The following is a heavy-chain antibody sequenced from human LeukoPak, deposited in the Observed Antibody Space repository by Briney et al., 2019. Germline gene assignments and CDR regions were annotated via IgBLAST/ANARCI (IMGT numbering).Heavy chain of an antibody. V-gene: IGHV1-8*01. D-gene: IGHD6-19*01. Sequence: ASVKVSCKASGYTFTSCDINWVRQATGQRLEWMGWMNPNSGNTGYGQSFQGRITMTRDISIGTAYMELNNLTSEDTAIYYCTRGSSGRRDNWGQGTLVTVSA. CDR1: GYTFTSCD. CDR3: TRGSSGRRDN. J-gene: IGHJ4*02. CDR2: MNPNSGNT.